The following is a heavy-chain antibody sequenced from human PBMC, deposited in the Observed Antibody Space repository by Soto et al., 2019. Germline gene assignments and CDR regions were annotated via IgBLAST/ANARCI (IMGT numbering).Heavy chain of an antibody. CDR3: ARGDHGGTSHWYLDL. J-gene: IGHJ2*01. D-gene: IGHD4-17*01. V-gene: IGHV3-21*01. CDR1: GFTFSNYN. Sequence: EVQLVESGGGLVKPGGSLRLSCAVSGFTFSNYNMNWVRQAPGKGLEWVSSLGRSGGYIYYADSVKGRFTISRDNGKNSLFLQMNSLRAEDTAVYYCARGDHGGTSHWYLDLWGRGTLVTVSS. CDR2: LGRSGGYI.